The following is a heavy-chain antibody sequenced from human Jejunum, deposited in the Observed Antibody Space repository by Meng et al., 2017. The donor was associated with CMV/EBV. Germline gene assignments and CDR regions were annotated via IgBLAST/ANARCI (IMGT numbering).Heavy chain of an antibody. J-gene: IGHJ6*02. CDR1: GFTFRTYG. V-gene: IGHV3-30*02. CDR2: IRNDGSKK. Sequence: WAASGFTFRTYGMHWVRQAPGKGLEWVAFIRNDGSKKFYADSVRGRFTVSRDNSKNTLYVQMNSLRAEDTAVYCCAKAYDSGMDVWGQGTTVTVSS. CDR3: AKAYDSGMDV. D-gene: IGHD3-22*01.